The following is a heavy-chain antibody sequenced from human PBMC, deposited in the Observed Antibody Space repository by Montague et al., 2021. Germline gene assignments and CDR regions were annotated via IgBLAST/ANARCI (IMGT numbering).Heavy chain of an antibody. CDR2: IYYSGST. Sequence: SQTLSLTCNVSGGSISSYYWSWIRQPPGKGLEWIGYIYYSGSTKYKPSLKSRVTISEDTSKNQFSLKLSSVTAADTAVYYCARGYGSSWYNWGQGTLVSASS. J-gene: IGHJ4*02. D-gene: IGHD6-13*01. V-gene: IGHV4-59*01. CDR1: GGSISSYY. CDR3: ARGYGSSWYN.